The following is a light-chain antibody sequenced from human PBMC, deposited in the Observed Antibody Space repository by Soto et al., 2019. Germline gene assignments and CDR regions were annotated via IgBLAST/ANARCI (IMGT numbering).Light chain of an antibody. J-gene: IGLJ1*01. CDR3: SSYTSSNTYV. CDR1: SSDVGGYNH. Sequence: QSVLTQPASVSGSPGQSITISCTGTSSDVGGYNHVSWYQQHPGKAPKLMIYEVSDRPSGVSSRFSGSKSGNTASLTISGLQAEDEADYYCSSYTSSNTYVFGTGTKVTVL. CDR2: EVS. V-gene: IGLV2-14*01.